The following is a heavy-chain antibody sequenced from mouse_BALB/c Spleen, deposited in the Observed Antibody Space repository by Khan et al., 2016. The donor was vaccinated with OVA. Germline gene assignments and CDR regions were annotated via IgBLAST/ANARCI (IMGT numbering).Heavy chain of an antibody. Sequence: EVQLQESGPGLVKPSQSLSLTCTVTGYSITSDYAWNWIRQFPGNQLEWMGYIRYSGDTAYNPSLKSRLSITRDTSKNQFFLQFNSVPTEDTAPFICASMTLYYYGSNCEGYYYDYWGQGTTPTVSS. CDR2: IRYSGDT. V-gene: IGHV3-2*02. CDR1: GYSITSDYA. CDR3: ASMTLYYYGSNCEGYYYDY. D-gene: IGHD1-1*01. J-gene: IGHJ2*01.